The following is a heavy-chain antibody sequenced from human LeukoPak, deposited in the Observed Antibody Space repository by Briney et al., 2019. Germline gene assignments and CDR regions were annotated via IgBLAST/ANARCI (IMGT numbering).Heavy chain of an antibody. J-gene: IGHJ3*02. CDR1: GGSISRYY. V-gene: IGHV4-59*01. CDR3: ARGRFLDAFDI. Sequence: PSETLSLTCTVSGGSISRYYWSWIRQPPGKGLEWIGYIYYSGSTKYKPSLKSRVTISVDTSKNQFSLELSSVTAADTAVYYCARGRFLDAFDIWGQGTMVTVSS. D-gene: IGHD3-3*01. CDR2: IYYSGST.